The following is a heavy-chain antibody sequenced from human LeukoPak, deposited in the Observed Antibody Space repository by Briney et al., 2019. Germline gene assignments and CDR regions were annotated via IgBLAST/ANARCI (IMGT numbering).Heavy chain of an antibody. D-gene: IGHD3-10*01. Sequence: SETLSLTCTVSGASLSTYSCVWIRQPPGKGLEWIGHLHYSGTTNYNPSLKSRVTISVDTSKNQFSLKLSSVTAADTAVYYCARESRRSYCNEYWGQGTLVTVSS. CDR1: GASLSTYS. CDR2: LHYSGTT. CDR3: ARESRRSYCNEY. V-gene: IGHV4-59*01. J-gene: IGHJ4*02.